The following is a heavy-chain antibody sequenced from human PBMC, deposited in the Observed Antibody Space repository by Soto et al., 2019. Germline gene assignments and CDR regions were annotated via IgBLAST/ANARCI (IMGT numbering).Heavy chain of an antibody. D-gene: IGHD3-3*01. CDR2: MTSSGQYI. CDR1: GFTFSTYT. J-gene: IGHJ4*02. Sequence: GGSLRLSCAASGFTFSTYTMNWVRQPPGKGLEWVSSMTSSGQYIYHADSVKGRFTISRDNAKNSLYLHMNSLRAEDTAVYYCARDRYASYDSPTGYPNDYWGRGTLVTVSS. CDR3: ARDRYASYDSPTGYPNDY. V-gene: IGHV3-21*01.